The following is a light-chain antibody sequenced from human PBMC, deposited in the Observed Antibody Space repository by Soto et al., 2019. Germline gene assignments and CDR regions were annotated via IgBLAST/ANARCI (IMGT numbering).Light chain of an antibody. J-gene: IGLJ3*02. CDR3: VLYMGSGIWV. V-gene: IGLV8-61*01. Sequence: QTVVTQEPSFSVSPGRTVTLTCGLSSGSVSTSYYPSWYQQTPGQAPRTLIYSTNTRSSGVPDRFSGSILGNKAALTITGAQEDEDADYYCVLYMGSGIWVFGGGTKVTVL. CDR1: SGSVSTSYY. CDR2: STN.